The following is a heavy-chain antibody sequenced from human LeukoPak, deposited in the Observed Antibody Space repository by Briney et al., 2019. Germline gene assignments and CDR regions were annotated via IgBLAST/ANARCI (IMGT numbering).Heavy chain of an antibody. CDR3: ARPRWYSSSWYDFDY. CDR2: IYPGDSDT. V-gene: IGHV5-51*01. Sequence: GESLKISCKGSGYSFTNYWIGWVRQMPGKGLEWMGIIYPGDSDTRYSPSFQGQVTISADKSISTAYLQWSSLKASDTAMYYCARPRWYSSSWYDFDYWGQGSLVTVSS. CDR1: GYSFTNYW. J-gene: IGHJ4*02. D-gene: IGHD6-13*01.